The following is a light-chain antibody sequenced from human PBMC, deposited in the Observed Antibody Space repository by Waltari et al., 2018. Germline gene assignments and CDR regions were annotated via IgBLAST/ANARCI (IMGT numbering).Light chain of an antibody. J-gene: IGLJ2*01. CDR3: LVWHSTTDHHGV. V-gene: IGLV3-21*04. CDR2: YDS. Sequence: SYVVTQSPSVSVAPGETDRITCGGDNIGSKSVPLYQQRPGQAPVLVISYDSDRPSGIPERFSGSNSGNTATLTISWVEADDEADYYCLVWHSTTDHHGVFGGGTKLTVL. CDR1: NIGSKS.